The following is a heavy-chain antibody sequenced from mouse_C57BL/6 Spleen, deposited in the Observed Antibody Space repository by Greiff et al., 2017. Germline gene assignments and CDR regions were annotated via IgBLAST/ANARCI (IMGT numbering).Heavy chain of an antibody. CDR1: GYSITSDY. Sequence: VQLKQSGPGLAKPSQTLSLTCSVTGYSITSDYWNWIRKFPGNKLEYMGYISYSGSTYYNPSLKSRISITRDTSKNQYYLQLNSVTTEDTATYYCARYRDYSKYYYAMDYWGQGTSVTVSS. J-gene: IGHJ4*01. CDR3: ARYRDYSKYYYAMDY. CDR2: ISYSGST. V-gene: IGHV3-8*01. D-gene: IGHD2-5*01.